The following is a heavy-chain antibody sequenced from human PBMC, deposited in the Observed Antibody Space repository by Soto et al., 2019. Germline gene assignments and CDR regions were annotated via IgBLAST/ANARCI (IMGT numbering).Heavy chain of an antibody. D-gene: IGHD6-13*01. J-gene: IGHJ6*02. Sequence: TGGSLRLSCAASGFTFSSYAMHWVRQAPGKGLEWVAVISYDGSNKYYADSVKGRFTISRDNSKNTLYLQMNSLRAEDTAVYYCARATPDSSSWIYYYYYGMDVWGQGTTVNVSS. CDR3: ARATPDSSSWIYYYYYGMDV. CDR1: GFTFSSYA. V-gene: IGHV3-30-3*01. CDR2: ISYDGSNK.